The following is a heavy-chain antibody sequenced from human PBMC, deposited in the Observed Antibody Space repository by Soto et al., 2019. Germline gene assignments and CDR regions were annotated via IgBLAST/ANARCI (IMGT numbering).Heavy chain of an antibody. D-gene: IGHD3-22*01. V-gene: IGHV3-30-3*01. Sequence: GGSLRLSCAASGFTFSSYAMHWVRQAPGKGLEWVAVISYDGSNKYYADSVKGRFTISRDNSKNTLYLQMNSLRAEDTAVYYCARDRRHYYDSSGYYSYYYGMDVWGQGTTVTVSS. CDR2: ISYDGSNK. CDR1: GFTFSSYA. J-gene: IGHJ6*02. CDR3: ARDRRHYYDSSGYYSYYYGMDV.